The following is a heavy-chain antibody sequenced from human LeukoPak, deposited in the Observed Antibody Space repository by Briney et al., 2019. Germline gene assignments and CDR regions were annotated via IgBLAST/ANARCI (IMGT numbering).Heavy chain of an antibody. V-gene: IGHV1-2*02. CDR1: GYTFTGYY. D-gene: IGHD5-12*01. Sequence: GAPVKVSCKASGYTFTGYYMHWVRQAPGQGLEWMGWINPNSGGTNYAQKFQGRVTMTRDTSISTAYMELSRLRSDDTAVYYRARSLYSGYDLGYWGQGTLVTVSS. CDR3: ARSLYSGYDLGY. CDR2: INPNSGGT. J-gene: IGHJ4*02.